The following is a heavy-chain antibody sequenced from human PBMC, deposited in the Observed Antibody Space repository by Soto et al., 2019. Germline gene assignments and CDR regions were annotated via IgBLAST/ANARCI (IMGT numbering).Heavy chain of an antibody. Sequence: GGSLRLSCEAPGLTETNSYLTWARQAPGKGLEWVSAISGSGGSTYYADSVKGRFTISRDNSKNTLYLQMNSLRAEDTAVYYCAKGGTFESWFDPWGQGTLVTVSS. CDR3: AKGGTFESWFDP. V-gene: IGHV3-23*01. CDR1: GLTETNSY. J-gene: IGHJ5*02. CDR2: ISGSGGST. D-gene: IGHD1-1*01.